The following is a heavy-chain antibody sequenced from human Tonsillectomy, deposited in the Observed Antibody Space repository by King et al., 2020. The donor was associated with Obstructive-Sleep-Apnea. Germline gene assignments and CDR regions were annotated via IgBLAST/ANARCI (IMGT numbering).Heavy chain of an antibody. J-gene: IGHJ6*02. CDR2: ISYDGSYK. V-gene: IGHV3-30*04. CDR1: EFTFSSYA. D-gene: IGHD6-13*01. Sequence: QVQLVESGGGVVKPGGSLTLSCAASEFTFSSYAMHWVRQAPGKGLAWLAVISYDGSYKYYADSVKGRFTIPRANSKNTLFLHMNSLSAEDSAVYFCATLAASGTVYFYYGIDVWGQGTTVTVSS. CDR3: ATLAASGTVYFYYGIDV.